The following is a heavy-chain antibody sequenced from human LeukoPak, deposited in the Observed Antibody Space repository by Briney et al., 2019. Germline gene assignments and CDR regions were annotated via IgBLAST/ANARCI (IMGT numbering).Heavy chain of an antibody. CDR1: GGSVSSSFYS. D-gene: IGHD5-12*01. J-gene: IGHJ4*01. CDR3: ASATTYSIDD. V-gene: IGHV4-39*01. CDR2: MYYSGSA. Sequence: PSETLSFTCNVSGGSVSSSFYSWGWIRQPPGKGLEWIGSMYYSGSAHYNLSLKSRVTMSVDTSKNQFSLKLSSVTAADTAIYFCASATTYSIDDWGQGTLVTVSS.